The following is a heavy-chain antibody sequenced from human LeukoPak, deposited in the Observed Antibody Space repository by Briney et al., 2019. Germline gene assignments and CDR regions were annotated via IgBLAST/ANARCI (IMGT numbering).Heavy chain of an antibody. V-gene: IGHV3-30*02. CDR3: AKEGTYYYDSSGLDV. D-gene: IGHD3-22*01. Sequence: GGSLRLSCAASGFTFSSYGMHWVRQAPGKGLEWVAFIRYDGSNKYYADSVKGRFTISGDNSKNTLYLQMNSLRAEDTAVYYCAKEGTYYYDSSGLDVWGKGTTVTISS. CDR2: IRYDGSNK. J-gene: IGHJ6*04. CDR1: GFTFSSYG.